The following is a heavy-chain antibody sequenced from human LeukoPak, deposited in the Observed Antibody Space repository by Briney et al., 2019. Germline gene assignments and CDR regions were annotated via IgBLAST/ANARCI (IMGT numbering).Heavy chain of an antibody. J-gene: IGHJ5*02. D-gene: IGHD2/OR15-2a*01. Sequence: GGSLRLSCAASGFTFSSYAMSWVRQAPGKGLEWVSAISGSGGSTYYADSVKGRFTISRDNSKNTLYLQMNSLRAEDTAVYYCARDNRATRPNPGPQEYYNWFDPWGQGTLVTVSS. CDR3: ARDNRATRPNPGPQEYYNWFDP. CDR1: GFTFSSYA. CDR2: ISGSGGST. V-gene: IGHV3-23*01.